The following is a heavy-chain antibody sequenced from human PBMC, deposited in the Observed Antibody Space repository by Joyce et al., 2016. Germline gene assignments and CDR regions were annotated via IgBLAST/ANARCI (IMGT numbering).Heavy chain of an antibody. CDR3: AAEGSSPGPDFDY. CDR2: IYAKSHTT. J-gene: IGHJ4*02. CDR1: GFTFSEYY. V-gene: IGHV3-72*01. Sequence: EVLLVESGGGLVQPGGSLRLSCAGSGFTFSEYYMNWVRQAPGKGLEWVGRIYAKSHTTQYAASVKGRFTISRDDSKKSLYLQMNSLKTEDTAVYYCAAEGSSPGPDFDYWGQGTLVTVSS. D-gene: IGHD3-10*01.